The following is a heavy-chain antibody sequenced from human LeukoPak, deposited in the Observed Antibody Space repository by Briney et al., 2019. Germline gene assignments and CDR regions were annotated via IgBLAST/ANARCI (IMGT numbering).Heavy chain of an antibody. D-gene: IGHD3-3*01. V-gene: IGHV1-58*01. CDR1: GFTFTSSA. CDR3: ARVLLSNYDFWSGYSNWFDP. Sequence: GTSVKVSCKASGFTFTSSAVQWVRQARGQRLEWIGWIVVGSGNTNYAQKFQERVTITRDMSTSTAYMELSSLRSEDTAVYYCARVLLSNYDFWSGYSNWFDPWGQGTLVTVSS. J-gene: IGHJ5*02. CDR2: IVVGSGNT.